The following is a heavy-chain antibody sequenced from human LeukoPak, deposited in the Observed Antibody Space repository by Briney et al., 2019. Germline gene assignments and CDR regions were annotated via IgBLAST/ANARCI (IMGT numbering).Heavy chain of an antibody. D-gene: IGHD2-15*01. Sequence: GGSLRLSCAAYGFTFSNYNINWVRQAPGKGLEWVSCISSRGSYIYYADSVKGRFTISRDNAKNSLYLQMNSLRAEDTAVYYCTKDGRVASAATRPTYYYGMDVWGQGTTVIVSS. V-gene: IGHV3-21*01. J-gene: IGHJ6*02. CDR1: GFTFSNYN. CDR3: TKDGRVASAATRPTYYYGMDV. CDR2: ISSRGSYI.